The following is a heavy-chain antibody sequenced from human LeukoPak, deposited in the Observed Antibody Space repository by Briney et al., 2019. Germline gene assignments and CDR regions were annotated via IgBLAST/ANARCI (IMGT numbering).Heavy chain of an antibody. CDR2: IKTKTDGATT. CDR3: TTATELIVATIPDY. D-gene: IGHD5-12*01. V-gene: IGHV3-15*01. Sequence: GGSLRLSCAASGFTFSDVWMTWVRQAPGRGMEWVGRIKTKTDGATTDYAAPVKGRFTILRDDSENMLYLQMKSLKTEDTALYYCTTATELIVATIPDYWGQGTLVTASS. CDR1: GFTFSDVW. J-gene: IGHJ4*02.